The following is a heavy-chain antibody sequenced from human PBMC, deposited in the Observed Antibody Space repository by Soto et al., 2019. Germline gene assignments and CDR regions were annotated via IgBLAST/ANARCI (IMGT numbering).Heavy chain of an antibody. D-gene: IGHD6-19*01. CDR2: ISDGGSYT. Sequence: PGGSLRLSCVASGFIFSYYYMAWIRRAPGKGLEWVSYISDGGSYTNHGNSVRGRVSVSRDDARNSLYLQINNLRVEDTGVYYCARAPGAVNSYAGVDVWGQGTTVTVSS. CDR3: ARAPGAVNSYAGVDV. J-gene: IGHJ6*02. V-gene: IGHV3-11*05. CDR1: GFIFSYYY.